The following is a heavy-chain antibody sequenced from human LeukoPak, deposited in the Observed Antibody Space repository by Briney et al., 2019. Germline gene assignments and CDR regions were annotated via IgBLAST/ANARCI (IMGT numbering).Heavy chain of an antibody. D-gene: IGHD3-10*01. CDR2: IKSKTDGGTT. CDR3: TTELLWFGELSRQYHC. CDR1: GFTFSNAW. Sequence: KAGGSLRLSCAASGFTFSNAWMSWVRQAPGKGLEWVGRIKSKTDGGTTDYAAPVKGRFTISRDDSKNTLYLQMNSLKTEDTAVYYCTTELLWFGELSRQYHCWGQGTLVTVSS. V-gene: IGHV3-15*01. J-gene: IGHJ4*02.